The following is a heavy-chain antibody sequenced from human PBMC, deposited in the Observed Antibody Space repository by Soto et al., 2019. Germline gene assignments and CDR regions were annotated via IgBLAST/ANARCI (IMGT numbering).Heavy chain of an antibody. CDR3: ARDMVATKQGYYYYGMDV. V-gene: IGHV3-33*01. J-gene: IGHJ6*02. CDR2: IWYDGSNK. CDR1: GFTFSSYG. Sequence: QVQLAESGGGVVQPGRSLRLSCAASGFTFSSYGMHWVRQAPGKGLEWVAVIWYDGSNKYYADSVKGRFTISRDNSKNTLYLQMNSLRAEDTAVYYCARDMVATKQGYYYYGMDVWGQGTTVTVSS. D-gene: IGHD5-12*01.